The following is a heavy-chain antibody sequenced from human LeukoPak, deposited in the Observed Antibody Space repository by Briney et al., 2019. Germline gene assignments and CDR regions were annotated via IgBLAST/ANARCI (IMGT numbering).Heavy chain of an antibody. CDR3: ARDLSGVFDP. CDR2: ISYDGSNK. V-gene: IGHV3-30-3*01. J-gene: IGHJ5*02. D-gene: IGHD1-26*01. CDR1: GFTFSSYA. Sequence: GGSLRLSCAASGFTFSSYAMHWVRQAPGKGLEWVAVISYDGSNKYYADSVKGRFTISRDNSKNTLYLQMNSLRAEDTAVYYCARDLSGVFDPWGQGTLVTVSS.